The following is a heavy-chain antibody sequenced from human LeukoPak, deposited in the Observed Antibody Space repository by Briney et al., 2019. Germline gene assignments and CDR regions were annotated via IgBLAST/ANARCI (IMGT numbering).Heavy chain of an antibody. J-gene: IGHJ6*03. D-gene: IGHD6-13*01. Sequence: SQTLSLTCTVSGGSISSGSYYWSWIRQPAGKGLEWIGRIYTSGSTNYNPSLRSRVTISVDTSKNQFSLKLRSVTAADTAVYYCARVTIAAAGYYYMDVWGKGTTVTVSS. CDR1: GGSISSGSYY. CDR2: IYTSGST. V-gene: IGHV4-61*02. CDR3: ARVTIAAAGYYYMDV.